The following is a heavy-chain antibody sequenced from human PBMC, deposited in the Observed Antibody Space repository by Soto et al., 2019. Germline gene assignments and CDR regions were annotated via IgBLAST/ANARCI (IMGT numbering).Heavy chain of an antibody. V-gene: IGHV3-23*01. D-gene: IGHD3-22*01. CDR1: GFTFNIYA. Sequence: EVQLLESGGDLIQPGGSLRLSCAASGFTFNIYAMAWVRQAPGKGLEWVSAISRYGDFTYYADSVEGRFTISRDNSKNTLYLQMNSLRAEDTALYYCAKDRSWDHDSRGYLFDNWGQGTLVTVSS. CDR3: AKDRSWDHDSRGYLFDN. J-gene: IGHJ4*02. CDR2: ISRYGDFT.